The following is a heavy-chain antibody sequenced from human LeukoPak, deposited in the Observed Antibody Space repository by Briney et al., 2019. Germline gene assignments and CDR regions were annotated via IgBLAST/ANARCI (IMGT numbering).Heavy chain of an antibody. CDR3: ARSGGYSYGYVYYYYYMDV. CDR1: GGSISSYY. CDR2: INYSGST. Sequence: SETLSLTCTVSGGSISSYYWSWIRQPPGKGLEWIGYINYSGSTNCNPSLKSRVTISVDTSKNQFSLKLSSVTAADTAVYYCARSGGYSYGYVYYYYYMDVWGKGTTVTISS. J-gene: IGHJ6*03. V-gene: IGHV4-59*01. D-gene: IGHD5-18*01.